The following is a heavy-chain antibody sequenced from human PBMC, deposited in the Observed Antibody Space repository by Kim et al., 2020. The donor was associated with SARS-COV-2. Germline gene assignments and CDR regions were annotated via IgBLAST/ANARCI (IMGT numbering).Heavy chain of an antibody. CDR3: ARGRDGYNYWYFDL. D-gene: IGHD5-12*01. V-gene: IGHV4-59*08. Sequence: SETLSLTCTVSGGSISSYYWSWIRQPPGKGLEWIGYIYYSGSTNYNPSLKSRVTISVDTSKNQFSLKLSSVTAADTAVYYCARGRDGYNYWYFDLWGRGTLVTVSS. CDR1: GGSISSYY. CDR2: IYYSGST. J-gene: IGHJ2*01.